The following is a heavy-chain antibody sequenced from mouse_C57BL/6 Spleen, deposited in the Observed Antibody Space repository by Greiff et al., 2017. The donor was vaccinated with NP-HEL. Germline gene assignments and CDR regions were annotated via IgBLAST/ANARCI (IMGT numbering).Heavy chain of an antibody. Sequence: QVQLQQSGPELVKPGASVKISCKASGYAFSSSWMNWVKQRPGKGLEWIGRIYPGDGDTNYNGKFKGKATLTADKSSSTAYMQLSSLTSEDSAVYFCAFMTTVVATGWGQGTTLTVSS. CDR3: AFMTTVVATG. J-gene: IGHJ2*01. CDR2: IYPGDGDT. CDR1: GYAFSSSW. V-gene: IGHV1-82*01. D-gene: IGHD1-1*01.